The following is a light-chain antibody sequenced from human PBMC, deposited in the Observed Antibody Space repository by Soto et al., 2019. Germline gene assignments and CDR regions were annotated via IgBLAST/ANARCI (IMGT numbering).Light chain of an antibody. CDR2: EGS. CDR1: SSDDGSYNL. J-gene: IGLJ2*01. CDR3: CSYAGSSTFFVV. Sequence: QSALTQPASVSGSPGQSITISCTGTSSDDGSYNLVSWYQQHPGKAPKLMIYEGSKRPSGVSNRFSGSKSGNTASLTISGLQAEDEADYYCCSYAGSSTFFVVFGGGTKVTVL. V-gene: IGLV2-23*03.